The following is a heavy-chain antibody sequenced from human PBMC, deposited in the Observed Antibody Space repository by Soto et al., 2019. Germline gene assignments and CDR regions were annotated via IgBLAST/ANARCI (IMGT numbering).Heavy chain of an antibody. J-gene: IGHJ4*02. CDR2: IRWNSDSI. D-gene: IGHD1-7*01. CDR1: GFSFDNYA. CDR3: AKEGGGFNTRVELDS. Sequence: PGGSLRLSCAASGFSFDNYAMHWVRQAPGKGLEWVSVIRWNSDSIDYADSVKGRFTISRDNAKNSLYLQMNSLRPEDTALYYCAKEGGGFNTRVELDSWGQGTLVTVSS. V-gene: IGHV3-9*01.